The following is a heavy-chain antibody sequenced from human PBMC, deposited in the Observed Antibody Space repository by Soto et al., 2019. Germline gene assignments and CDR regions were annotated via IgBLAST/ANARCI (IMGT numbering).Heavy chain of an antibody. Sequence: EVQLVEGGGGLVQPGRSLRLSCAASGFSFEDYAMHWVRQAPGKGLEWVSGISWDRGGIGYVDSVKGRFTINRDNAKNSLYLQMNSLRPEDTVRYYCAKDIHEMDFGDYRYYYYGMDVWGQGTTVTVSS. CDR3: AKDIHEMDFGDYRYYYYGMDV. J-gene: IGHJ6*02. V-gene: IGHV3-9*01. CDR2: ISWDRGGI. CDR1: GFSFEDYA. D-gene: IGHD4-17*01.